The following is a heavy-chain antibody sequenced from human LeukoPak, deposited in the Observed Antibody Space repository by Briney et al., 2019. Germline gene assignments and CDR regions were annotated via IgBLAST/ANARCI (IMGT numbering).Heavy chain of an antibody. CDR3: AKGGAVSGKSIIMVRGTRRYYYNMDV. D-gene: IGHD3-10*01. J-gene: IGHJ6*03. CDR2: IKSKTDGGTT. Sequence: GGSLRLSCAASGFTFSNAWMSWVRQAPGKGLEWVGRIKSKTDGGTTDYAAPVKGRFTISRDDSKNTLYLQINSLRAEDTAVYYCAKGGAVSGKSIIMVRGTRRYYYNMDVWGKGTTVTISS. V-gene: IGHV3-15*01. CDR1: GFTFSNAW.